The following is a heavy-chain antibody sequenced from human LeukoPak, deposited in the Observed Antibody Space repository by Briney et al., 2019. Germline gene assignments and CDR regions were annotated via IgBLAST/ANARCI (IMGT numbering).Heavy chain of an antibody. J-gene: IGHJ1*01. Sequence: ESGGSLRLSCAASGFTFSDSTMSWYRQAPGKGLEWVSYISSSGSTIYYADSVKGRFTISRDNAKNSLYLQMNSLRAEDTAVYYCARANLQMTTVVTLYFQHWGQGTLVTVSS. CDR3: ARANLQMTTVVTLYFQH. CDR1: GFTFSDST. V-gene: IGHV3-11*01. D-gene: IGHD4-23*01. CDR2: ISSSGSTI.